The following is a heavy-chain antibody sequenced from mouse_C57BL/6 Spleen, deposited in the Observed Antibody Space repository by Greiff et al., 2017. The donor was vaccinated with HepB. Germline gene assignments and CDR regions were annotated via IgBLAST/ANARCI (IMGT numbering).Heavy chain of an antibody. Sequence: EVQLQQSGPELVKPGASVKISCKASGYTFTDYYMNWVKQSHGKSLEWIGDINPNNGGTSYNQKFKGKATLTVDKSSSTAYMELRSLTSEDSAVYYCASGDYYGSRAAYWGQGTLVTVSA. CDR2: INPNNGGT. V-gene: IGHV1-26*01. D-gene: IGHD1-1*01. CDR1: GYTFTDYY. CDR3: ASGDYYGSRAAY. J-gene: IGHJ3*01.